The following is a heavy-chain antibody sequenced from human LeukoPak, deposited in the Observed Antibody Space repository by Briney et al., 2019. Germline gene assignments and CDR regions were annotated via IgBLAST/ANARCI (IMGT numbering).Heavy chain of an antibody. V-gene: IGHV3-53*01. J-gene: IGHJ3*02. CDR2: IYSGGST. Sequence: PGGSLRLSCAASGFTVSSNYMSWVRQAPGKGLEWVSVIYSGGSTYYADSVKGRFTISRDNSRNTLYLQMNSLRAEDTAVYYCARGNYYDSSGYYRDAFDIWGQGTMVTVSS. CDR3: ARGNYYDSSGYYRDAFDI. CDR1: GFTVSSNY. D-gene: IGHD3-22*01.